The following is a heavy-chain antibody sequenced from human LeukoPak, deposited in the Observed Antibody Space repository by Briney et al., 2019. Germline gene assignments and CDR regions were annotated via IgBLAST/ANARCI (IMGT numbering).Heavy chain of an antibody. CDR1: GITFSSYW. Sequence: GGSLRLSCAASGITFSSYWMHWVRQAQGKGLVWVSRINSDGSSTNYADSVKGRFTISRDNAKNTLYLQMNSLRAEDTAVYYCARARRDGYNFYYYYMDVWGKGTTVTVSS. CDR3: ARARRDGYNFYYYYMDV. J-gene: IGHJ6*03. CDR2: INSDGSST. D-gene: IGHD5-24*01. V-gene: IGHV3-74*01.